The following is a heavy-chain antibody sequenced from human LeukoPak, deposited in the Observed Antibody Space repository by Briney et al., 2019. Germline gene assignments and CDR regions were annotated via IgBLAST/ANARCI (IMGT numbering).Heavy chain of an antibody. V-gene: IGHV3-7*02. Sequence: PGGSLGLSCAASGFTFSSYWMSWVRQAPGKGLEWVANIKQDGSEKYYVDSVKGRFTISRDNAKNSLYLQMNSLRAEDTAVYYCASTTISPVGGMDVWGQGTTVTVSS. D-gene: IGHD2/OR15-2a*01. CDR2: IKQDGSEK. CDR3: ASTTISPVGGMDV. J-gene: IGHJ6*02. CDR1: GFTFSSYW.